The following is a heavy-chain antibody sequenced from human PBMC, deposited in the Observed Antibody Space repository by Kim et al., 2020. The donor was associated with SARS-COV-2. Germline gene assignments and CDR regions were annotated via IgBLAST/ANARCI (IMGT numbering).Heavy chain of an antibody. CDR2: IKQDGSEK. Sequence: GGSLRLSCAASGFTFSSYWMSWVRQAPGKGLEWVANIKQDGSEKYYVDSVKGRFTISRDNAKNSLYLQMNSLRAEDTAVYYCARDRDIVVVPAATEFDYWGQGTLVTFSS. V-gene: IGHV3-7*03. CDR3: ARDRDIVVVPAATEFDY. CDR1: GFTFSSYW. J-gene: IGHJ4*02. D-gene: IGHD2-2*01.